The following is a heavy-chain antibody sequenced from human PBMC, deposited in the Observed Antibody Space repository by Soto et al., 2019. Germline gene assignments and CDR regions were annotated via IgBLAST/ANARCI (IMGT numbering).Heavy chain of an antibody. CDR2: IRIKAYGGTT. CDR1: GFTFGDYA. D-gene: IGHD3-3*01. CDR3: TRVHYDFWSGYYTGFLGYFDY. V-gene: IGHV3-49*03. J-gene: IGHJ4*02. Sequence: GGSLRLSCTASGFTFGDYAMSWFRQAPGKGLEWVGFIRIKAYGGTTEYAASVKGRFTISRDDSNRIAYLQMNRLKSEDTAVYYCTRVHYDFWSGYYTGFLGYFDYWGQGTLVTVSS.